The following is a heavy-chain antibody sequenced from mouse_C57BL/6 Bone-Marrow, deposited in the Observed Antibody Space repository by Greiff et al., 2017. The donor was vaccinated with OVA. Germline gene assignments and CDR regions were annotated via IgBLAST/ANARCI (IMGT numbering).Heavy chain of an antibody. Sequence: QVQLKQPGAELVKPGASVKLSCKASGYTFTSYWMHWVKQRPGRGLEWIGRIDPNSGGTKYNEKFKSKATLTVDKPSSTAYMQLSSLTSEDSAVYYCASDWAYAMDYWGQGTSVTVSS. J-gene: IGHJ4*01. CDR3: ASDWAYAMDY. CDR2: IDPNSGGT. V-gene: IGHV1-72*01. D-gene: IGHD4-1*01. CDR1: GYTFTSYW.